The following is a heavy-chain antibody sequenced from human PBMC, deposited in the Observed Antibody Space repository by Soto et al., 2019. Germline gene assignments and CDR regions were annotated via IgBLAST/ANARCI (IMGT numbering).Heavy chain of an antibody. V-gene: IGHV4-31*03. D-gene: IGHD4-17*01. CDR3: ARALTTVTLFDP. J-gene: IGHJ5*02. Sequence: QVQLQESGPGLVKPSQTLSLTCTVSGGSISSGGYYWSWIRQHPGKGLEWIGYIYYSGSTHYNPSLTSRVTMSVDTSKNQFSLKLSSVTAADPAVYYCARALTTVTLFDPWGQGTLVTVSS. CDR2: IYYSGST. CDR1: GGSISSGGYY.